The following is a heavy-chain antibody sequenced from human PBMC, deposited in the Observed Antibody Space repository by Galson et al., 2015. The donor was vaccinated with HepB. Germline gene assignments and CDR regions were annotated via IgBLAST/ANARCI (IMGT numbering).Heavy chain of an antibody. Sequence: SVKVSCEASGGTFRSYAISWVRQAPGQGLEWMGGIIPLFNTSNYALKFQDRVTITADKSTNTSYMELTSLRSADTAVYYCASAITMIRGIFFQKKSGLDVWGRGATVTVSS. V-gene: IGHV1-69*06. CDR3: ASAITMIRGIFFQKKSGLDV. J-gene: IGHJ6*02. D-gene: IGHD3-10*01. CDR2: IIPLFNTS. CDR1: GGTFRSYA.